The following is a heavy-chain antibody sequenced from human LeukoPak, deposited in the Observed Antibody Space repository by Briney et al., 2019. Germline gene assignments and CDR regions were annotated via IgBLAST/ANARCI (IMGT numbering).Heavy chain of an antibody. J-gene: IGHJ6*02. CDR3: ARGQYCTTTSCYSDYYYYYGMDV. V-gene: IGHV3-33*01. CDR1: GYTFTGYY. CDR2: IWYDGGNK. D-gene: IGHD2-2*01. Sequence: SCKASGYTFTGYYMHWVRQAPGKGLEWVAVIWYDGGNKYYGDSVKGRFTISRDNSKNTLYLQMNSLRAADTAVYYCARGQYCTTTSCYSDYYYYYGMDVWGQGTTVTVSS.